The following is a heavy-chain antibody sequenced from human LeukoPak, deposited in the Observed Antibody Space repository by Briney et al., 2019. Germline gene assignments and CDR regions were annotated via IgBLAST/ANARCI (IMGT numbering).Heavy chain of an antibody. CDR1: GSSFTSYW. J-gene: IGHJ6*03. V-gene: IGHV5-51*01. D-gene: IGHD2-15*01. Sequence: HGESLKISCKGSGSSFTSYWIGWVRQMPGKGLEWMGIIYPGDSDTRYSPSFQGQVTISADKSISTAYLQWSSLKASDTAMYYCARHPSGYCSGGSCYGPYYYYYYMDVWGKGTTVTVSS. CDR2: IYPGDSDT. CDR3: ARHPSGYCSGGSCYGPYYYYYYMDV.